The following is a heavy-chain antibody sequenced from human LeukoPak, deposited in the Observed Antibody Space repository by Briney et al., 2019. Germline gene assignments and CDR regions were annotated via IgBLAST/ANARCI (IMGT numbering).Heavy chain of an antibody. V-gene: IGHV3-11*01. Sequence: GGSLRLSCAASGFTFSDYYMSWIRQAPGKGLEWVSYITSSGSTIYYADSMKGRFTISRDNAKHPLFLQLDSLRAEDTAVYYCARIGRPAAFDIWGQGTLVIVPS. CDR2: ITSSGSTI. J-gene: IGHJ3*02. CDR1: GFTFSDYY. D-gene: IGHD6-6*01. CDR3: ARIGRPAAFDI.